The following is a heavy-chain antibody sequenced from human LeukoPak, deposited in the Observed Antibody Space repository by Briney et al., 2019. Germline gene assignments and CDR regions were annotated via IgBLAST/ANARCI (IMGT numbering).Heavy chain of an antibody. CDR2: IYYSGST. CDR3: ARDLPYCGGECYSGYDAFDI. D-gene: IGHD2-21*01. Sequence: SETLSLTCTVSGGSISSYYWSWIRQPPGKGLEWIGYIYYSGSTNYNPSLKSRVTISVDTSKNQFSLKLSSVTAADTAVYYCARDLPYCGGECYSGYDAFDIWGQGTMVTVSS. J-gene: IGHJ3*02. CDR1: GGSISSYY. V-gene: IGHV4-59*01.